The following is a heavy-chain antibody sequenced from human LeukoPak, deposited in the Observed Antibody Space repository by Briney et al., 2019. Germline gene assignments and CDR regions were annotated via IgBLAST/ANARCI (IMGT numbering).Heavy chain of an antibody. CDR3: AKDPRIAAAGNRPVGY. CDR1: GFTFSSYG. D-gene: IGHD6-13*01. V-gene: IGHV3-23*01. CDR2: ISGSGGST. Sequence: GGSPRHSCAASGFTFSSYGMHWVRQAPGKGLEWVSAISGSGGSTYYADSVKGRFTISRDNSKNTLYLQMNSLRAEDTAVYYCAKDPRIAAAGNRPVGYWGQGTLVTVSS. J-gene: IGHJ4*02.